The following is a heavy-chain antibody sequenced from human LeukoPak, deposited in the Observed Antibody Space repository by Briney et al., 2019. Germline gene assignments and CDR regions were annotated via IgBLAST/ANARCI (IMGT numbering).Heavy chain of an antibody. CDR3: ARAKSPYYYDSSGYPNWFDP. CDR2: ICAYNGNT. J-gene: IGHJ5*02. Sequence: ASVKVSCKASGYTFTCYGISWVRQAPGQGLEWMGWICAYNGNTNYAQKLQGRVTMTTDTSTSTAYMELRSLRSDDTAVYYCARAKSPYYYDSSGYPNWFDPWGQGTLVTVSS. D-gene: IGHD3-22*01. CDR1: GYTFTCYG. V-gene: IGHV1-18*01.